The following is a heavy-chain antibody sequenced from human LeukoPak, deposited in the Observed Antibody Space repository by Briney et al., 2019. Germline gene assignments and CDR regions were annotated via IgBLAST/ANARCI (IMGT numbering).Heavy chain of an antibody. V-gene: IGHV1-2*02. D-gene: IGHD4-11*01. J-gene: IGHJ4*02. Sequence: ASVKVSCKASGYTFTGYYMHWVRQAPGQGLEWMGWINPNSGGTNYAQKFQGRVTMTRDTSISTAYMELSRLRSDDTAVYYCARPYDYSNYDRLDYWGQGTLVIVSS. CDR1: GYTFTGYY. CDR3: ARPYDYSNYDRLDY. CDR2: INPNSGGT.